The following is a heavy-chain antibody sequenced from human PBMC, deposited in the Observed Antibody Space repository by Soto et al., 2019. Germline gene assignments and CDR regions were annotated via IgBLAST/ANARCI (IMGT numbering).Heavy chain of an antibody. V-gene: IGHV5-51*01. CDR2: IYPGDSDT. D-gene: IGHD3-3*01. J-gene: IGHJ6*02. Sequence: GASVKVSCKATGYSFTSYWIGWVRQMPGKGLEWMGIIYPGDSDTRYSPSFQGQVTISADKSISTAYLQWSSLKASDTAMYYCVRQASTIFGVVKDYYYYYAMDVWGQGTTVTVSS. CDR1: GYSFTSYW. CDR3: VRQASTIFGVVKDYYYYYAMDV.